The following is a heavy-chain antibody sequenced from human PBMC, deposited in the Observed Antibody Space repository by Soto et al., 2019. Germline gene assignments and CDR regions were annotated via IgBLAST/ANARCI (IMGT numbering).Heavy chain of an antibody. CDR3: ARGVVVKVYEMGGPDY. J-gene: IGHJ4*02. Sequence: QVQLVQAGAEVKKPGASVKVSCRTSGYTFSRYYMHWVRQAPGQGLECMGIINPSSVSPNNAQKFLGRLTVTRDKSTSTVYIELNGLTSEDTAMYYCARGVVVKVYEMGGPDYWGQGTLVTVSS. CDR1: GYTFSRYY. V-gene: IGHV1-46*01. D-gene: IGHD2-8*01. CDR2: INPSSVSP.